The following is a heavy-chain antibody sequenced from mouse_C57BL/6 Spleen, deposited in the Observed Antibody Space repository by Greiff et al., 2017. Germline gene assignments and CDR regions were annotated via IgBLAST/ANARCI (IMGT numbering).Heavy chain of an antibody. CDR1: GYSFTDYN. J-gene: IGHJ4*01. CDR2: INPNYGTT. CDR3: ARDYYGPPHYYAMDY. V-gene: IGHV1-39*01. D-gene: IGHD1-1*01. Sequence: LQESGPELVKPGASVKISCKASGYSFTDYNMNWVKQSNGKSLEWIGVINPNYGTTSYNQKFKGKATLTVDQSSSTAYMQLNSLTSEDSAVYYCARDYYGPPHYYAMDYWGQGTSVTVSS.